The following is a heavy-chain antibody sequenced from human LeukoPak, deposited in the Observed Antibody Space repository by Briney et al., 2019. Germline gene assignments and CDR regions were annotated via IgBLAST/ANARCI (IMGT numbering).Heavy chain of an antibody. CDR2: INTNTGNP. J-gene: IGHJ6*03. V-gene: IGHV7-4-1*02. D-gene: IGHD1-26*01. Sequence: ASVKVSCKASGYTFTSYGIHWVRQAPGQGLEWLGCINTNTGNPTYAQGFTGRFVFSLETSVSTSYLQISSLKAEDTAVYYCARGRGSSARLGYYFYYTDVWGKGTTVTVSS. CDR3: ARGRGSSARLGYYFYYTDV. CDR1: GYTFTSYG.